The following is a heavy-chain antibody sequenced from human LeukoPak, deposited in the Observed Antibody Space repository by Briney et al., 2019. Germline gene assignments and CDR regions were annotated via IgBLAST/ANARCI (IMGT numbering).Heavy chain of an antibody. D-gene: IGHD4-11*01. J-gene: IGHJ6*03. CDR2: IYYSGST. V-gene: IGHV4-59*12. CDR3: ASPPTSNDYYYYMDV. CDR1: GGSISSYY. Sequence: SETLSLTCTVSGGSISSYYWSWIRQPPGKGLEWIGYIYYSGSTNYNPSLKSRVTISVDTSKNQFSLKLSSVTAADTAVYYCASPPTSNDYYYYMDVWGKGTTVTVSS.